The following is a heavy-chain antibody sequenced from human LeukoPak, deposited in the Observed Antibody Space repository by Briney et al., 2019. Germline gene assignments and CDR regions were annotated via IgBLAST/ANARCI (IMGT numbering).Heavy chain of an antibody. V-gene: IGHV1-2*02. D-gene: IGHD2-21*02. CDR1: GYTFTAYY. CDR2: INLNSGGT. Sequence: ASVKVSCKASGYTFTAYYMHWVRQAPGQGLEWMGWINLNSGGTNSAQKFQGRVTMTRDTSISAAYMELSRLGSDYTAVYYCARVAGGDWYYFDFWGQGTLVTVSS. CDR3: ARVAGGDWYYFDF. J-gene: IGHJ4*02.